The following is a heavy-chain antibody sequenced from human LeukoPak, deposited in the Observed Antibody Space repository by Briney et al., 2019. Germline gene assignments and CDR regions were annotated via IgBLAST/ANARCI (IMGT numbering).Heavy chain of an antibody. CDR1: GGTFSSYA. CDR2: IIPIFGTA. Sequence: ASVKVSCKASGGTFSSYAISWVRQAPGQGLEWMGGIIPIFGTANYAQKFQGRVTITTDESTSTAYMELRSLRSDDTAVYYCARDQGTMATIIDYWGQGTLVTVSS. CDR3: ARDQGTMATIIDY. V-gene: IGHV1-69*05. J-gene: IGHJ4*02. D-gene: IGHD5-24*01.